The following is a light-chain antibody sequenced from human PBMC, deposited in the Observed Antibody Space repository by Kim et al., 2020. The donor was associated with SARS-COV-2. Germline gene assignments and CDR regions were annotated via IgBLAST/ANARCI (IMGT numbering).Light chain of an antibody. CDR1: QDIRND. V-gene: IGKV1-17*01. J-gene: IGKJ5*01. Sequence: ASVGNRVTITGRASQDIRNDLGWYQQNPGRAPKRLIYGASSLQGGVPSRFSGSGSGTEFTLTISSLQPEDFATYFCLQHNTYPITFGQGTRLEIK. CDR2: GAS. CDR3: LQHNTYPIT.